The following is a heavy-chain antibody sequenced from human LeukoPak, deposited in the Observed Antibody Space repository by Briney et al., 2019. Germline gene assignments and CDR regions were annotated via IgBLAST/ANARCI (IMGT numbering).Heavy chain of an antibody. CDR3: ARDQIDYYDSSGFDY. CDR2: IYYSGST. CDR1: GGSISSGDYY. D-gene: IGHD3-22*01. J-gene: IGHJ4*02. V-gene: IGHV4-61*08. Sequence: PSETLSLTCTVSGGSISSGDYYWSWIRQPPGKGLEWIGYIYYSGSTNYNPSLKSRVTISVDTSKNQFSLKLSSVTAADTAVYYCARDQIDYYDSSGFDYWGQGTLVTVSS.